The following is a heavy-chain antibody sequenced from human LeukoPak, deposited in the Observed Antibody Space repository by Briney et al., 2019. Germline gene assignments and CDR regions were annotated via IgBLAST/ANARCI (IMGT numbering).Heavy chain of an antibody. D-gene: IGHD4-17*01. J-gene: IGHJ5*02. CDR3: ARLAALRCFDP. V-gene: IGHV4-34*01. Sequence: SETLSLTCAVYGGSFSGYYWSWIRRPPGKGLEWIGEINHSGSTNYNPSLKSRVTISVDTSKNQFSLKLSSVTAADTAVYYCARLAALRCFDPWGQGTLVTVSS. CDR1: GGSFSGYY. CDR2: INHSGST.